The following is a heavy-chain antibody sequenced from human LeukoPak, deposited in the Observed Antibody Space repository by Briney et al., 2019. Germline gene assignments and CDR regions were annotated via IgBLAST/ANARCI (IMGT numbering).Heavy chain of an antibody. V-gene: IGHV4-39*07. CDR1: GGSISSSSYY. Sequence: PSQTLSLTCTVSGGSISSSSYYWGWIRQPPGKGLEWIGSIYYSGSTYYNPSLKSRVTISVDTSKNQFSLKLSSVTAADTAVYYCARDHVVGVGATFRDWFDPWGQGTLVTVSS. J-gene: IGHJ5*02. D-gene: IGHD1-26*01. CDR3: ARDHVVGVGATFRDWFDP. CDR2: IYYSGST.